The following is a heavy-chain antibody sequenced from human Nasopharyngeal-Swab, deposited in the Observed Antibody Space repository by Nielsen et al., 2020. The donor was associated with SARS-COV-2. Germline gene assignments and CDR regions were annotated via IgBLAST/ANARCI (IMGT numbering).Heavy chain of an antibody. V-gene: IGHV3-13*01. Sequence: GGSLRLSCAASGFTFSRFDMHWVRQVMGKGLEWVSAIGTAGDTYYPRSMKGRFTISRGDAENILYLKMNSLRAEDTAVYYCTRTLSASYMDVWGKGTTVTVSS. CDR1: GFTFSRFD. J-gene: IGHJ6*03. CDR3: TRTLSASYMDV. CDR2: IGTAGDT.